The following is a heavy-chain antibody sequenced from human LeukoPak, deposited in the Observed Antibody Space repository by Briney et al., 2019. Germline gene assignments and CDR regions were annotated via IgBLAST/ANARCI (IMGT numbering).Heavy chain of an antibody. D-gene: IGHD2-15*01. CDR1: GGSFSGYY. Sequence: SETLSLTCAVYGGSFSGYYWSWIRQPPGKGLEWIGEINHSGSTNYNPSLKSRVTISVDTSKNQFSLKLSSVTAADTAVYYCARGVVVDYWGQGTLVTVSS. V-gene: IGHV4-34*01. J-gene: IGHJ4*02. CDR2: INHSGST. CDR3: ARGVVVDY.